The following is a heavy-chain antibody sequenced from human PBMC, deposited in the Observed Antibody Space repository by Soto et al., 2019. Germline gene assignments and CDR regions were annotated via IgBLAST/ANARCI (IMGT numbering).Heavy chain of an antibody. Sequence: QVQLQESGPGLVKPSETLSLTCTVSAGSVSGYYWSWIRQPPGKAPEWIGYVRYTGSPKYNPSLNHRVTISVDVSKNQFSLSLSSVTAVDTAVYYCTRHDGNYRNVLDYWGQGALVTVSS. CDR1: AGSVSGYY. CDR3: TRHDGNYRNVLDY. CDR2: VRYTGSP. D-gene: IGHD4-17*01. V-gene: IGHV4-59*08. J-gene: IGHJ4*02.